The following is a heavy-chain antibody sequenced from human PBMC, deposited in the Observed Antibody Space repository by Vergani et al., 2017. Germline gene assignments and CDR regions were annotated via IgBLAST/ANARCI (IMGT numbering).Heavy chain of an antibody. Sequence: EVQLLQSEGAGVQPGGSLRLSCVASGLTFSSYAMSWGRQAPGKGLEWVSAISGSGGSTYYADSVKGRFTIARDNSKNTLYLQMNSLRAEYTAVYYCAKDRSITMISPGGYYYGMDVWGQGTTVTVSS. J-gene: IGHJ6*02. D-gene: IGHD3-22*01. CDR1: GLTFSSYA. CDR2: ISGSGGST. V-gene: IGHV3-23*01. CDR3: AKDRSITMISPGGYYYGMDV.